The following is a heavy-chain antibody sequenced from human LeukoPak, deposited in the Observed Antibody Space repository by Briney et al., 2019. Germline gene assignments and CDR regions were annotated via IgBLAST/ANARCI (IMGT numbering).Heavy chain of an antibody. D-gene: IGHD5-24*01. V-gene: IGHV3-7*03. CDR1: GFTFSSYW. CDR3: VRDGVRDGLYFDY. J-gene: IGHJ4*02. CDR2: IKQDGSEK. Sequence: GGSLRLSCAASGFTFSSYWMSWVRQAPGKGLEWVANIKQDGSEKYYVDSVKGRFIISRDNAKNSLYLQMNSLRAEDTAVYYCVRDGVRDGLYFDYWGQGTLVTVSS.